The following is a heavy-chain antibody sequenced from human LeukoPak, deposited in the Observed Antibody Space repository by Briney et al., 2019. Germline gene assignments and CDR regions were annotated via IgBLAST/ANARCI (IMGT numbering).Heavy chain of an antibody. CDR2: IGPAITRI. V-gene: IGHV3-48*02. CDR3: ARDRCSSTSCFIDY. D-gene: IGHD2-2*01. Sequence: PGGSLRLSCAFSGFTFGDSEINWMRQTPEKRLEWVSSIGPAITRIHYADSVRGRFTISRDSVKNFVYLQMNSLRDEDTAVYYCARDRCSSTSCFIDYWGQGTLVTVSS. J-gene: IGHJ4*02. CDR1: GFTFGDSE.